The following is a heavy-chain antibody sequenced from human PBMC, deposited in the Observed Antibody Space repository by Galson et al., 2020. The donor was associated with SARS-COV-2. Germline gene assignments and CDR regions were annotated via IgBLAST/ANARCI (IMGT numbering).Heavy chain of an antibody. D-gene: IGHD2-2*01. CDR1: GYTFTGYY. CDR2: INPNSGGT. Sequence: GESLKISCKASGYTFTGYYMHWVRQAPGQGLEWMGWINPNSGGTNYAQKFQGRVTMTRDTSISTAYMELSRLRADDTAVYYCARVGWDIVVVPTSHYYDYGMDVWGQGTTVTVSS. CDR3: ARVGWDIVVVPTSHYYDYGMDV. V-gene: IGHV1-2*02. J-gene: IGHJ6*02.